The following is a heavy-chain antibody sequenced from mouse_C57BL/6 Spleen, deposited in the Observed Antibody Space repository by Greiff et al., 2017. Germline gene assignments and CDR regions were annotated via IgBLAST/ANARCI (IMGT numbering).Heavy chain of an antibody. CDR1: GYSITSGYY. CDR3: ARKGGYFDV. Sequence: DVQLQESGPGLVKPSQSLSLTCSVTGYSITSGYYWNWIRQFPGNKLEWMGYISYDGSNNYNPSLKNRISITRDTSKNQFFLKLNSVTTEDTATYYCARKGGYFDVWGTGTTVTVSS. J-gene: IGHJ1*03. CDR2: ISYDGSN. V-gene: IGHV3-6*01.